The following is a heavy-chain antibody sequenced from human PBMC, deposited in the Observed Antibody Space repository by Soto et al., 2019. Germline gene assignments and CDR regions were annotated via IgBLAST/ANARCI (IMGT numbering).Heavy chain of an antibody. CDR1: GYSFTSYW. D-gene: IGHD6-6*01. J-gene: IGHJ6*02. CDR2: IYPGDSDT. CDR3: ARLMIIAARLGRYYYYYGMDV. Sequence: PGESLKISCKGSGYSFTSYWIGWVRQMPGKGLEWMGIIYPGDSDTRYSPSFQGQVTISADKSISTAYLQWSSLKASDTAMYYCARLMIIAARLGRYYYYYGMDVWGQGTTVTVSS. V-gene: IGHV5-51*01.